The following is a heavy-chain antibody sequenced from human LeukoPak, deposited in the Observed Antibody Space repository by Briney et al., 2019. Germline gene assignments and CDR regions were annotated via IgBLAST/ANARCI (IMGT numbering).Heavy chain of an antibody. V-gene: IGHV1-8*01. CDR3: AKQGNYFGSGSYYGNWFDF. CDR1: GYTFTNYD. Sequence: ASVKVSCKASGYTFTNYDINWVRQAAGQGLEWMGWMNPNGGNTGYAQKFQGRVTMTRDTSISTAYMELGSLRSEDAAVYYCAKQGNYFGSGSYYGNWFDFWGQGNLVTVSS. D-gene: IGHD3-10*01. J-gene: IGHJ5*01. CDR2: MNPNGGNT.